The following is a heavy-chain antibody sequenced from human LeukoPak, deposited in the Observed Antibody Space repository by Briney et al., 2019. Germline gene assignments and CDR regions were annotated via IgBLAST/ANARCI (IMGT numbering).Heavy chain of an antibody. CDR2: IDHRGST. V-gene: IGHV4-34*08. CDR1: GWIFIGYY. J-gene: IGHJ4*02. CDR3: VTPIGDSSTSEH. Sequence: SETLSLTCAVYGWIFIGYYWSWSRQPPAKGLEWIGEIDHRGSTNYNPSLNNRVTISVDTSKNQFSLRLSSVTTADTAVYYCVTPIGDSSTSEHWGQGTLVTVSS. D-gene: IGHD6-13*01.